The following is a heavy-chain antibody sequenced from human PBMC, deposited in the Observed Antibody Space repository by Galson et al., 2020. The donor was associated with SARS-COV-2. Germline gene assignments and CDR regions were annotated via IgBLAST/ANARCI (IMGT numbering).Heavy chain of an antibody. V-gene: IGHV4-39*07. Sequence: SQTLSLTCTVPGDSIISSSYYWGWTRQPPGKGLEWPGSIYYSGSTYYTPSLKSRVTISVDTSKNHFSLKLSSVTAADPAVYYCARIRAAVVVRKEGKYYFDSWGQGTLVTVSS. CDR2: IYYSGST. CDR1: GDSIISSSYY. CDR3: ARIRAAVVVRKEGKYYFDS. J-gene: IGHJ4*02. D-gene: IGHD3-22*01.